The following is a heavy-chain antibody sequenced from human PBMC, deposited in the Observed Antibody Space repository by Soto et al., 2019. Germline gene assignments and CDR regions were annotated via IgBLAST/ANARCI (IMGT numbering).Heavy chain of an antibody. CDR3: ARGPSSLTRFDY. V-gene: IGHV3-30-3*01. CDR1: GFTFSSYA. J-gene: IGHJ4*02. CDR2: ISYDGSNK. D-gene: IGHD2-2*01. Sequence: GGSLRLSCAASGFTFSSYAMHWVRQAPGKGLEWVAVISYDGSNKYYADSVKGRFTISRDNSKNTLYLQMNSLRVEDTAVYYCARGPSSLTRFDYWGQGTLVTVSS.